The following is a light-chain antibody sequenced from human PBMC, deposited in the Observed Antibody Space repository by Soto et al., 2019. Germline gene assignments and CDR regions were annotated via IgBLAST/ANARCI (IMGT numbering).Light chain of an antibody. CDR3: LSFDSSLSVV. Sequence: QSVLTQPPSVSGAPGQRVTISGTGSSSNIGAGYDVHWYQQLPGRAPKPLIYGNTNRPSGVPDRFSGSKSGTSASLAITGLQAEDEADYYCLSFDSSLSVVFGGGTKVTVL. V-gene: IGLV1-40*01. J-gene: IGLJ2*01. CDR2: GNT. CDR1: SSNIGAGYD.